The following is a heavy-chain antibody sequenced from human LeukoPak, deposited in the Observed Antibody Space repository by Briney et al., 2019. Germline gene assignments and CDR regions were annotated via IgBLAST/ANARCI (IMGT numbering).Heavy chain of an antibody. CDR3: TTDLTIFGVARVDY. D-gene: IGHD3-3*01. V-gene: IGHV3-15*01. CDR1: GFTFSNAW. J-gene: IGHJ4*02. Sequence: GGTLRLSCAASGFTFSNAWISSVSQSAGQGLKSFSRIKSKTDGGTTDYAAPVKGRFTISRDDSKNTLYLQMNSLKTEDTAVYYCTTDLTIFGVARVDYWGQGTLVTVSS. CDR2: IKSKTDGGTT.